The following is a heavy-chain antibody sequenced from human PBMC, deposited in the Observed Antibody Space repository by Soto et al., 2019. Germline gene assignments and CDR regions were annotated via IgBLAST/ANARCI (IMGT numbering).Heavy chain of an antibody. CDR1: GSTFTIYA. D-gene: IGHD3-10*01. Sequence: ASVRGSGQASGSTFTIYAMHWVRQAPGQRREWMGWINAGNGNTKYSQKFQGRVTITRDTSASTAYMELSSLRSEDTAVYYCARDLGSTASGYGYYYYGMDVWGQGTTVTVSS. CDR3: ARDLGSTASGYGYYYYGMDV. CDR2: INAGNGNT. V-gene: IGHV1-3*01. J-gene: IGHJ6*02.